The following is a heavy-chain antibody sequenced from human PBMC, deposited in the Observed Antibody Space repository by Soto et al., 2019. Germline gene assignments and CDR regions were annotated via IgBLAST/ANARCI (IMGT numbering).Heavy chain of an antibody. D-gene: IGHD3-3*01. CDR3: ARWWSGSRQGFDP. Sequence: QVQLQESGPGLVKPSQTLSLTCTVSGGSISSGDYYWSWIRQHPGKGLEWIGYIYYSGSTYYNPALKSRVNISVDTAQNQFSLKLSSVTAADTAVYYCARWWSGSRQGFDPWGQGTLVTVSS. CDR2: IYYSGST. J-gene: IGHJ5*02. CDR1: GGSISSGDYY. V-gene: IGHV4-31*03.